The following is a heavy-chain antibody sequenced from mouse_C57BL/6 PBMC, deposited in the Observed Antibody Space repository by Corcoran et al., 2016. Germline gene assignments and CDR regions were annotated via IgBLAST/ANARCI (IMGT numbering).Heavy chain of an antibody. CDR1: GSTFTDYY. CDR3: ARSSYDYDSPYAMDY. Sequence: EVQLQQSGPELVKPGASVKISCKASGSTFTDYYMNWVKQSHGKSLEWIGDINPNNGGTSYNQKFKGKATLTVDKSSSTAYMELRSLTSEDSADYYGARSSYDYDSPYAMDYWGQGTSVTVSS. J-gene: IGHJ4*01. D-gene: IGHD2-4*01. CDR2: INPNNGGT. V-gene: IGHV1-26*01.